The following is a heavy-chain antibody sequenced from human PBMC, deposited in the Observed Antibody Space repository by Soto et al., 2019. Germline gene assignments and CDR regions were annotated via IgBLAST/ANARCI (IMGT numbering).Heavy chain of an antibody. CDR1: GVSISSYY. Sequence: PSETLSLTCTVSGVSISSYYWSWIRQPPGKGLEWIGYIYYSGSTNYNPSLKSRVTISVDTSKNQFSLNLSSVTAADTAVYYCARDLFGPYSSSSNRWFAPWGQGTLVTVSS. CDR2: IYYSGST. D-gene: IGHD6-6*01. CDR3: ARDLFGPYSSSSNRWFAP. J-gene: IGHJ5*02. V-gene: IGHV4-59*01.